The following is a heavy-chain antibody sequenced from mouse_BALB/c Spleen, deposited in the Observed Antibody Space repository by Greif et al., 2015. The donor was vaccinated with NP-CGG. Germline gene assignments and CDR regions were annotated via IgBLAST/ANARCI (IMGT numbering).Heavy chain of an antibody. CDR2: INPSTGYT. Sequence: QVQLKQSGAELAKPGASVKMSCKASGYTFTSYWMHWVKQRPGQGLEWIGYINPSTGYTEYNQKFKDKATLTADKSSSXAYMQLSSLTSEDSAVYYCARYYYAMDYWGQGTSVTVSS. CDR3: ARYYYAMDY. V-gene: IGHV1-7*01. CDR1: GYTFTSYW. J-gene: IGHJ4*01.